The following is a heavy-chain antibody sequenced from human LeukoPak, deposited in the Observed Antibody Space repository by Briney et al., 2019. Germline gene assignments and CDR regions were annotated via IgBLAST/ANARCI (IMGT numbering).Heavy chain of an antibody. CDR2: ISGSGAGT. Sequence: PGGSLRLSCSASGFTFSSDAMSWVRQAPGKGLEWVSAISGSGAGTHYADSVKGRFTISRDNYKNTLYLQMNSLRAEDTAVYYCAKVDGITIFEVFDYWGQGTLVTVSS. CDR3: AKVDGITIFEVFDY. CDR1: GFTFSSDA. D-gene: IGHD3-3*01. J-gene: IGHJ4*02. V-gene: IGHV3-23*01.